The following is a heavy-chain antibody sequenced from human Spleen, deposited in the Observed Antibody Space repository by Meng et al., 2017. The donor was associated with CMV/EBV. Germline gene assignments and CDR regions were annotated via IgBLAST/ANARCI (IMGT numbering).Heavy chain of an antibody. CDR3: ARDTVAFWSGFYFDY. CDR1: GFTFSSYG. J-gene: IGHJ4*02. CDR2: IWYGGSNK. Sequence: GGSLRLSCAASGFTFSSYGMHWVRQAPGKGLEWVAVIWYGGSNKYYADSVKGRFTISRDNSKNTLYLQMNSLRAEDTAMYYCARDTVAFWSGFYFDYWGQGTLVTVSS. V-gene: IGHV3-33*01. D-gene: IGHD3-3*01.